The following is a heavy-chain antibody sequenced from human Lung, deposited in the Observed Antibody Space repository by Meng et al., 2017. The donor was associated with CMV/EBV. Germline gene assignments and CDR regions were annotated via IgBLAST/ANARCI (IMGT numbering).Heavy chain of an antibody. V-gene: IGHV1-2*02. CDR3: ASGMFCTDVVCYPIR. J-gene: IGHJ4*02. CDR1: GYSFIGYY. CDR2: INPNSGAT. Sequence: ASVKVSXKTSGYSFIGYYMHWVRQAPGQGLEWMAWINPNSGATSYAQKFQGRVTVTRDTSMSTAYMELSRLRSDDTAVYYCASGMFCTDVVCYPIRWGQGTLVXVSS. D-gene: IGHD2-8*01.